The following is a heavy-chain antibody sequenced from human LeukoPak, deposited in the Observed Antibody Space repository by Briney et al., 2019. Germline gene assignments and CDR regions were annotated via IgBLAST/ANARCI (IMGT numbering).Heavy chain of an antibody. CDR1: GGSISSSSYY. D-gene: IGHD3-3*01. CDR3: ARELRDGWFDP. J-gene: IGHJ5*02. Sequence: SETLSLPCTVSGGSISSSSYYWGWIRQPPGKGLEWIGSIYYSGSTYYNPSLKSRVTISVDTSKNQFSLKLSSVTAADTAVYYCARELRDGWFDPWGQGTLVTVSS. CDR2: IYYSGST. V-gene: IGHV4-39*07.